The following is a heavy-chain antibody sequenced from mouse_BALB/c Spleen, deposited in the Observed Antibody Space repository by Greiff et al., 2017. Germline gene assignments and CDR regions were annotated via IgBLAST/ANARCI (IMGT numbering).Heavy chain of an antibody. CDR1: GYSITSGYY. D-gene: IGHD2-12*01. J-gene: IGHJ3*01. Sequence: VQLKESGPGLVKPSQSLSLTCSVTGYSITSGYYWNWIRQFPGNKLEWMGYISYDGSNNYNPSLKNRISITRDTSKNQFFLKLNSVTTEDTATYYCARDYDAWFAYWGQGTLVTVSA. V-gene: IGHV3-6*02. CDR3: ARDYDAWFAY. CDR2: ISYDGSN.